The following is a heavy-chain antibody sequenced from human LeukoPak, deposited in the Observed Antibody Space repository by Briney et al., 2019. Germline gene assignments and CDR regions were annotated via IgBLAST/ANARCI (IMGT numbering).Heavy chain of an antibody. D-gene: IGHD2-8*01. Sequence: TGGSLRLSCAASGFTFSSYSMNWVRQAPGKGLEWVSSISSSSSYIYYADSVKGRFTISRDNAKNSLYLQMNSLRAEDTAVYYCAKDRCSNGIGCYYYYMDVWGKGTTVTISS. J-gene: IGHJ6*03. V-gene: IGHV3-21*01. CDR2: ISSSSSYI. CDR3: AKDRCSNGIGCYYYYMDV. CDR1: GFTFSSYS.